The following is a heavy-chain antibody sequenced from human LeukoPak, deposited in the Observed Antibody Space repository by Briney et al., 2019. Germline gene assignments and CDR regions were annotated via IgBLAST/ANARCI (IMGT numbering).Heavy chain of an antibody. CDR3: ASVTKTGWFGELLYARVPYYFDY. J-gene: IGHJ4*02. Sequence: ASVKVSCKVSGYTLTELSLYWVRQAPGKGLEWMGGFDPEDGQTIYAQKLRGRVTMSEDTSADTAYMELSSLKSEDTAVYYCASVTKTGWFGELLYARVPYYFDYWGQGSLVTVAS. D-gene: IGHD3-10*01. V-gene: IGHV1-24*01. CDR1: GYTLTELS. CDR2: FDPEDGQT.